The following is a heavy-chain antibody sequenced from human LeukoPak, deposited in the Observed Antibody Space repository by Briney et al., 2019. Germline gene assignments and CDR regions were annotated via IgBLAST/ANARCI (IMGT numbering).Heavy chain of an antibody. V-gene: IGHV1-18*01. J-gene: IGHJ5*02. D-gene: IGHD2-2*01. CDR3: ARDRTLSGYCSGNTCYDNSAWFDP. CDR1: GYTFTSYG. CDR2: ISAYNGNT. Sequence: ASVKVSCKASGYTFTSYGISWVRQAPGQGLEWMGWISAYNGNTNYAQKFQGRVTMTTDSSTNTAYMELRSLRSDDTAVYYCARDRTLSGYCSGNTCYDNSAWFDPWGQGTLVTVSS.